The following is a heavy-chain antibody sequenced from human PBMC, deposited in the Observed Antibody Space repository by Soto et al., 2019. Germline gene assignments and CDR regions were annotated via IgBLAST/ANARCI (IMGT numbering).Heavy chain of an antibody. Sequence: KTPGKGLEWIGLVYHSGSTFYNPSLKSRVTLSVDTSKNQFSLSLRSATVADAAFYFCAGPASTGNMMAVSAYWRQGTLVTVSS. V-gene: IGHV4-39*01. CDR3: AGPASTGNMMAVSAY. D-gene: IGHD3-16*01. J-gene: IGHJ4*02. CDR2: VYHSGST.